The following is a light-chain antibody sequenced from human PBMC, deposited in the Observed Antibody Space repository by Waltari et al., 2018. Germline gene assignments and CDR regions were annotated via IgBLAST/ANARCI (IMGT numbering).Light chain of an antibody. J-gene: IGLJ2*01. CDR2: EVT. V-gene: IGLV2-23*02. CDR3: CSYAGNSIRR. Sequence: QSALTQPASVSGSPGQSITISCTGSSSDVGSYKLVSLYQPHPGKAPKPIIYEVTKRPSGVANRFSGCEASNTASLTISGLQAEDEADYYCCSYAGNSIRRFGGGTKLTVL. CDR1: SSDVGSYKL.